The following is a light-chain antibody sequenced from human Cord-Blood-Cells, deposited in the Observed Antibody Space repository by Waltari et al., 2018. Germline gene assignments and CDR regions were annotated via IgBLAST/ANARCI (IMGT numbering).Light chain of an antibody. CDR2: WAS. CDR3: QQYYSTVYT. Sequence: DIVMTQSPDSLAVSLGERATINCKSSQSVLYSSNNKNYLAWYQQKPGQPPKLLIYWASTREAGVPDRFSGGGSGTDFALTISSLQAEDVAVYYCQQYYSTVYTFGQGTKLEIK. V-gene: IGKV4-1*01. J-gene: IGKJ2*01. CDR1: QSVLYSSNNKNY.